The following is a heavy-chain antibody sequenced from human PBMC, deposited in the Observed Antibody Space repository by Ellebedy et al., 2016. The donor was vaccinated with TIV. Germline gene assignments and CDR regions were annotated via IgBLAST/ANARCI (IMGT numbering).Heavy chain of an antibody. CDR3: ARVGIRYCSSTSCYLDY. V-gene: IGHV4-34*01. D-gene: IGHD2-2*01. CDR2: INHSGST. CDR1: GGSFSGYY. J-gene: IGHJ4*02. Sequence: MPGGSLRLSCAVYGGSFSGYYWSWIRQPPGKGLEWIGEINHSGSTNYNPSLKSRVTISVDTSKNQFSLKLSSVTAADTAVYYCARVGIRYCSSTSCYLDYWGQGTLVTVSS.